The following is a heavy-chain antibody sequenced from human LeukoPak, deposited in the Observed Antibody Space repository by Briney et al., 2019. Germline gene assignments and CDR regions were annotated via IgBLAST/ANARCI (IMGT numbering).Heavy chain of an antibody. Sequence: PGGSLRLSCAASGFTFSSYSMNWVRQAPGKGLEWIGEIYHSGSTNYNSSFKSRVTISVDKSKNQFSLKLSSVTAADTAMYYCARGAPTLARALDHWGQGTLVTVSS. D-gene: IGHD4-17*01. J-gene: IGHJ4*02. V-gene: IGHV4-4*02. CDR2: IYHSGST. CDR3: ARGAPTLARALDH. CDR1: GFTFSSYSM.